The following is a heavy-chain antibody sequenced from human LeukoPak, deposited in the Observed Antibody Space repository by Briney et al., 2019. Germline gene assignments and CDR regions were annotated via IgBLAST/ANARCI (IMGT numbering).Heavy chain of an antibody. CDR3: ASLGPARYSISAFDI. D-gene: IGHD1-1*01. CDR2: IYSGGST. J-gene: IGHJ3*02. CDR1: GFTVSSNY. V-gene: IGHV3-53*01. Sequence: GGSLRLSCAASGFTVSSNYMSWVRQAPGKGLEWVSDIYSGGSTYYADSVKGRFTISRDNAKNSLYLQMNSLRAEDTAVYYCASLGPARYSISAFDIWGQGTMVTVSS.